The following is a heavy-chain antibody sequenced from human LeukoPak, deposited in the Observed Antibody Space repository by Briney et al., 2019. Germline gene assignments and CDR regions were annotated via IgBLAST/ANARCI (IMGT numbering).Heavy chain of an antibody. V-gene: IGHV1-46*01. J-gene: IGHJ4*02. CDR2: INPSGGST. CDR3: ARDPGSGSYGDSFDY. CDR1: GYTFTSYY. D-gene: IGHD3-10*01. Sequence: ASVKVSCKASGYTFTSYYMHWVRQAPGQGLEWMGIINPSGGSTSYAQKFQGRVTMTGDTSTSTVYMELSSLRSEDTAVYYCARDPGSGSYGDSFDYWGQGTLVTVSS.